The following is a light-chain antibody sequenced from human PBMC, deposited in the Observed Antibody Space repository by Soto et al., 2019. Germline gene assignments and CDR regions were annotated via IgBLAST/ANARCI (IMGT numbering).Light chain of an antibody. CDR2: DAS. J-gene: IGKJ4*01. V-gene: IGKV3-11*01. CDR3: QQRSSWLRT. Sequence: EIVLTQSPATLSLSPGERTTLSCRASQSVSSYFAWYQQKPGQAPRLLVYDASNRATGIPARFSGSGSGTDFTLTISSLEPEDFAVYYCQQRSSWLRTFGGGTKVEIK. CDR1: QSVSSY.